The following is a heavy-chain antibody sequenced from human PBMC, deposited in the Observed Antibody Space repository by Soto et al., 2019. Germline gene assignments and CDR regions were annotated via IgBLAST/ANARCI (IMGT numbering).Heavy chain of an antibody. CDR1: LFTFTTYS. D-gene: IGHD2-2*01. Sequence: LXISCAASLFTFTTYSLTWVRQAPGKWLEWVASIGSSSNYIYYADSVKGRFTISRDNAKNSLFLQMNSLRAEDTAVYYCATLTYCSSASCPNYYYVMDVWGQGTTVTVSS. V-gene: IGHV3-21*06. CDR2: IGSSSNYI. J-gene: IGHJ6*02. CDR3: ATLTYCSSASCPNYYYVMDV.